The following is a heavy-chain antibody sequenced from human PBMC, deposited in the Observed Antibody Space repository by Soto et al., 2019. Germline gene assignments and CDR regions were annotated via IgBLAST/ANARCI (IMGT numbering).Heavy chain of an antibody. CDR3: AHILVPPYYMDV. Sequence: SGHTLVKPTQTLTLTCTFSGFSLSTSGVGVGWIRQPPGKALEWLALIYWDDDKRYSPSLKSRLTITKDTSKNQVVLTMTDMDPVDTATYYCAHILVPPYYMDVWGKGTTVTVSS. CDR1: GFSLSTSGVG. CDR2: IYWDDDK. V-gene: IGHV2-5*02. J-gene: IGHJ6*03.